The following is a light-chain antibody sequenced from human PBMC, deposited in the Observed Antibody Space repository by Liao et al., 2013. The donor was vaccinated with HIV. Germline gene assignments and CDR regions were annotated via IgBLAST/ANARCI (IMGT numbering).Light chain of an antibody. V-gene: IGLV3-21*01. Sequence: SYELTQPPSLSVAPGKTARITCGGNNVGSKSVHWYQQKPGQAPILVIYYDSDRPSGIPERFSGSNSGNTATLTISRVEAGDEADYYCQVWDSSGDHWVFGGGTKLTVL. CDR1: NVGSKS. J-gene: IGLJ3*02. CDR3: QVWDSSGDHWV. CDR2: YDS.